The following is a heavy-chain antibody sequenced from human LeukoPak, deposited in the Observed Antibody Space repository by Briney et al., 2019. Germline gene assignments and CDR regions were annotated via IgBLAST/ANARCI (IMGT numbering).Heavy chain of an antibody. CDR1: GFTFDDYG. Sequence: GGSLRLSCAASGFTFDDYGLHWVRQAPGKGLEWVSLIYPSGNIYYADSVKGRFTISRDNSKNTLFLQMSRLRAEDTAIYYCARTFVSGDGYKIGYFDYWGQGTLASVCS. D-gene: IGHD5-24*01. V-gene: IGHV3-53*01. CDR2: IYPSGNI. J-gene: IGHJ4*02. CDR3: ARTFVSGDGYKIGYFDY.